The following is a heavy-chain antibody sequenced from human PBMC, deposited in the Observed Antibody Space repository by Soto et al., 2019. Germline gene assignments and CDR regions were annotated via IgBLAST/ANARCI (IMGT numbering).Heavy chain of an antibody. CDR1: GYTFTGYY. D-gene: IGHD1-26*01. V-gene: IGHV1-2*04. CDR3: ATQRSEWELSFDY. J-gene: IGHJ4*02. Sequence: ASVKVSCKASGYTFTGYYMHWVRQAPGQGLEWMGWINPNSGGTNYAQKFQGWVAMTRDTSISTAYMELSRLRSDDTAVYYCATQRSEWELSFDYWGQGTLVTVSS. CDR2: INPNSGGT.